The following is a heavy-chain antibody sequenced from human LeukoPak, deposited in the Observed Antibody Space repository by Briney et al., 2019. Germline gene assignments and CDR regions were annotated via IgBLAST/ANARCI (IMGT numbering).Heavy chain of an antibody. J-gene: IGHJ4*02. CDR2: ISAYNGNT. CDR3: ARDRVYCSTINCYSGDSGY. Sequence: ASVRVSRKASGYAFTTFGLSWVRQAPGQGLEWMGWISAYNGNTHYAQKLQGRVTMTTDTSTSTAYMELRSLRSDDTAIYYCARDRVYCSTINCYSGDSGYWGQATQATVSS. V-gene: IGHV1-18*01. CDR1: GYAFTTFG. D-gene: IGHD2-21*02.